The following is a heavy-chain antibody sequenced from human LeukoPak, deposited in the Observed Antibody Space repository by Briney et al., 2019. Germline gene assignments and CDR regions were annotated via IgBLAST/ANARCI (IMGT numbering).Heavy chain of an antibody. V-gene: IGHV3-33*01. CDR1: GFIFSSYG. CDR2: IWYDGSNK. J-gene: IGHJ5*02. D-gene: IGHD6-13*01. Sequence: GRSLRLSCAASGFIFSSYGMHWVRQAPGKGLEWVAVIWYDGSNKYYADSVKGRFTISRDNSKNTLYLQMNSLRAEDTAVYYCARDRDSSSWYNWFDPWGQGTLVTVSS. CDR3: ARDRDSSSWYNWFDP.